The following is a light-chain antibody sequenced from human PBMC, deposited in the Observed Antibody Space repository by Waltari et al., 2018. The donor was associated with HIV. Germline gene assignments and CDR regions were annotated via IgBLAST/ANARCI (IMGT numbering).Light chain of an antibody. V-gene: IGLV1-47*01. CDR1: DSNIGSNY. CDR3: ASWDDNLNSWV. J-gene: IGLJ3*02. Sequence: QSVVTQPPSASGTPGQRVTISCSGSDSNIGSNYVYWYLDLPGTAPKLLIYKNNQRASGGPDRFSGSKSDTSASLAISGLRSEDEADYYCASWDDNLNSWVFGGGTKLTVL. CDR2: KNN.